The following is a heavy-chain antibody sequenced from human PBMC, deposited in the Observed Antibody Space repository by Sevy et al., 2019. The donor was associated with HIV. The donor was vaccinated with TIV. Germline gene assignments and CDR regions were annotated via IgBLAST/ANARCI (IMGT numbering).Heavy chain of an antibody. CDR1: GFTFSSYW. CDR3: ARESIGYYDFWSGYYTAYYGMDF. J-gene: IGHJ6*02. Sequence: GGSLRLSCAASGFTFSSYWMSWVRQAPGKGLEWVANIKQDGSEKYYVDSVKGRFTISRDNAKNSLDLQMNSLRAEDTAVYYWARESIGYYDFWSGYYTAYYGMDFWGQGTTVTVSS. CDR2: IKQDGSEK. V-gene: IGHV3-7*03. D-gene: IGHD3-3*01.